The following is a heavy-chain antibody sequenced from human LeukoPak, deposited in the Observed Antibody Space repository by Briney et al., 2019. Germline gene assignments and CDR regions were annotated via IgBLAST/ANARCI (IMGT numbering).Heavy chain of an antibody. CDR2: IYPGDSDT. Sequence: GESLKISCKGSGYIFPSYWIAWVRQMPGKGLERMGIIYPGDSDTRYSPSFQGQVTISADKSITTAYLHLSSLKASDTALYYCARQDGRALYYFDYWGQGTLVTVSS. D-gene: IGHD5-24*01. CDR1: GYIFPSYW. CDR3: ARQDGRALYYFDY. J-gene: IGHJ4*02. V-gene: IGHV5-51*01.